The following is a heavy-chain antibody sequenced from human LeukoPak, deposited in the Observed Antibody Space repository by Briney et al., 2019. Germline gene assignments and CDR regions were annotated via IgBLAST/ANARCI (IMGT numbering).Heavy chain of an antibody. CDR1: GFTFRDFF. J-gene: IGHJ6*03. CDR3: ARDGHGLGFCSSDSCAYYMDV. Sequence: AGGSLRLSCAASGFTFRDFFINWLRQAPGKGPEGVSNIGTSGTNIHYADSVKGRFIISRDDAKNSAYLELNSLRVEDTAVYYCARDGHGLGFCSSDSCAYYMDVWGKGTTVTVS. V-gene: IGHV3-11*01. CDR2: IGTSGTNI. D-gene: IGHD2-15*01.